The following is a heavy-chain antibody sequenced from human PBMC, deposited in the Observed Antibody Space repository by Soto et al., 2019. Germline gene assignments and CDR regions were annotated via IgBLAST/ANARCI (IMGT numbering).Heavy chain of an antibody. V-gene: IGHV1-69*13. CDR3: ARDLEEAGAYYGMDV. J-gene: IGHJ6*02. Sequence: SVKVSCTASGGTFSSYAISWVRQAPGQGLEWMGGIIPIFGTANYAQKFQGRVTITADESTSTAYMELSSLRSEDTAVYYCARDLEEAGAYYGMDVWGQGTTVTVSS. CDR1: GGTFSSYA. CDR2: IIPIFGTA. D-gene: IGHD1-1*01.